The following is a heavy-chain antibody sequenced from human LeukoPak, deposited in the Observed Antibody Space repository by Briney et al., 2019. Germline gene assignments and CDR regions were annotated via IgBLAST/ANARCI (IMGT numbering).Heavy chain of an antibody. Sequence: GGSLRLSCAASGFTFSSYEMNWVRQAPGKGLEWVSYISTSGSTIYYADSVKGRFTISRDNAKNSLYLQINSLRAEDTAVYYCASWGQLWYFDYWGQGTLVTVSS. J-gene: IGHJ4*02. CDR3: ASWGQLWYFDY. V-gene: IGHV3-48*03. D-gene: IGHD5-18*01. CDR2: ISTSGSTI. CDR1: GFTFSSYE.